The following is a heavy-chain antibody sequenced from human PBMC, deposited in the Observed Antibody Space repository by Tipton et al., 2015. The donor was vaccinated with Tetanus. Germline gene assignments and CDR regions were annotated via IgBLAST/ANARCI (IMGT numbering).Heavy chain of an antibody. CDR2: INHRGGT. Sequence: TLSLTCDVSGGSFSGNYWSWIRQPPGKGLEWIGEINHRGGTMYNPSLKSRVTLSLDTTKKQVSLKLSSVTAADTAVYYCARGDYYGSGTYDVWGQGTTVTVPS. D-gene: IGHD3-10*01. CDR1: GGSFSGNY. V-gene: IGHV4-34*01. J-gene: IGHJ6*02. CDR3: ARGDYYGSGTYDV.